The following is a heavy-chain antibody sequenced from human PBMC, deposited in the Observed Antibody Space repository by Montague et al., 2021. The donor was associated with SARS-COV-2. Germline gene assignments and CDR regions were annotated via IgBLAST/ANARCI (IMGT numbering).Heavy chain of an antibody. D-gene: IGHD3-10*01. J-gene: IGHJ4*02. V-gene: IGHV4-39*01. CDR1: GGSISSSSYY. CDR3: ASERIYGSGSDYNLFLLVDY. CDR2: IYYSGST. Sequence: SETLSLTCTVSGGSISSSSYYWGWIRQPPGKGLEWIGSIYYSGSTYYNPSLKSRVTISVDTSKNQFSLKLSSVTAADTAVYYRASERIYGSGSDYNLFLLVDYWGQGTLVTVSS.